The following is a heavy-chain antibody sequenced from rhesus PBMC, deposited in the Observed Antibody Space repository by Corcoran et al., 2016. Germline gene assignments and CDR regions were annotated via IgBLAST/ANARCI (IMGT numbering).Heavy chain of an antibody. CDR1: GYSISSGYG. CDR2: IVGSSGST. D-gene: IGHD1-44*02. Sequence: QVQLQESGPGLVKPSETLSLTCAVSGYSISSGYGWSWIRQPPGTGLEWIGYIVGSSGSTNSNHSLKSRVTISKDTSKNQFALKLSSVTAADTAVYYCAGRIVGATLDYWGQEVLVTVSS. J-gene: IGHJ4*01. V-gene: IGHV4-127*01. CDR3: AGRIVGATLDY.